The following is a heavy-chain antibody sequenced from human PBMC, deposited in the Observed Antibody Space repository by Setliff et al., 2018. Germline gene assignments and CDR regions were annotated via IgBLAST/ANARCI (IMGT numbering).Heavy chain of an antibody. CDR2: INHSGST. Sequence: PSETLSLTCAVYGGSFSGYYWSWIRQPPGTGLEWIGEINHSGSTNYNPSRKSRVTISVDTSKKQFSLKLSSVTAAAKAVYYCASGYSYYYYYYYMDVWGKGTTVTVSS. CDR3: ASGYSYYYYYYYMDV. CDR1: GGSFSGYY. J-gene: IGHJ6*03. D-gene: IGHD5-18*01. V-gene: IGHV4-34*01.